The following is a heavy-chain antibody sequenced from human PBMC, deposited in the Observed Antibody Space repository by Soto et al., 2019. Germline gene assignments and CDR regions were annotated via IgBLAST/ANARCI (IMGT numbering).Heavy chain of an antibody. V-gene: IGHV3-23*01. D-gene: IGHD5-18*01. CDR2: ISGSGGSE. Sequence: PGGSLRLSCAVSGFTFTSYAMTWVRQAPGKGLEWVSAISGSGGSEFYADSVKGRFTISRDNSKNTLYLQMKSLRAEDTALYYCAKGDTTMITVYYAMDVWGKGTMVTVSS. CDR1: GFTFTSYA. J-gene: IGHJ6*04. CDR3: AKGDTTMITVYYAMDV.